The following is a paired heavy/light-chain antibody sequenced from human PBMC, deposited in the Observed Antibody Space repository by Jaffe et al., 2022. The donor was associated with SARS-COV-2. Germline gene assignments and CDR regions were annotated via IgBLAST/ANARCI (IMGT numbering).Light chain of an antibody. CDR3: QQRSNWPLT. V-gene: IGKV3-11*01. CDR1: QSLTNY. Sequence: EVVLTQSPATLSLSPGDTATLSCRASQSLTNYLAWYQQKPGQAPRLLIFDASNRVTGIPARFSGSGSGTDFTLTIASLEPEDFAIYYCQQRSNWPLTFGGGTKVEIK. CDR2: DAS. J-gene: IGKJ4*01.
Heavy chain of an antibody. CDR1: GFTFSNYA. CDR2: ISISGDNR. V-gene: IGHV3-23*04. D-gene: IGHD5-12*01. Sequence: EVQLVESGGGLVQPGGSLRLSCAASGFTFSNYAMSWVRQAPGKGLEWISSISISGDNRHYADSVKGRFVISRDSSKNTLSLQVNSLRAEDTAVYYCAKDLGYGGYQLNYYFHYWGQGTLVTVSS. J-gene: IGHJ4*02. CDR3: AKDLGYGGYQLNYYFHY.